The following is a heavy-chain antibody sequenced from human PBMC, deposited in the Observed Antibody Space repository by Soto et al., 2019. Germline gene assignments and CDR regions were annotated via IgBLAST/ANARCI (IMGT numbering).Heavy chain of an antibody. D-gene: IGHD1-26*01. CDR3: ARDPVGGTGRWFDP. Sequence: SVTQSVTCTVAGGNISSYCWSWIRQHAGKGLEWIGRIYTSGSTNYNPSLKSRVTMSVDTSKNQFSLKLSSVTAADTAVYYCARDPVGGTGRWFDPWGQGTLVTVSS. CDR1: GGNISSYC. V-gene: IGHV4-4*07. J-gene: IGHJ5*02. CDR2: IYTSGST.